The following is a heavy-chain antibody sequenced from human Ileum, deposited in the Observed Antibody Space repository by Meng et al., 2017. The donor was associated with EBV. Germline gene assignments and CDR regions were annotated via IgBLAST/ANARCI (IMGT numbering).Heavy chain of an antibody. CDR3: AREYGDYGYYFDY. CDR2: ISSSGSTI. V-gene: IGHV3-11*01. D-gene: IGHD4-17*01. Sequence: QGQVVEAGGGLVKLGGSLRLSCAASGFTFSDYYMGWIRQAPGKGLEWVSYISSSGSTIYYADSVKGRFTISRDNAKNSLYLQMNSLRAEDTAVYYCAREYGDYGYYFDYWGQGTLVTVSS. CDR1: GFTFSDYY. J-gene: IGHJ4*02.